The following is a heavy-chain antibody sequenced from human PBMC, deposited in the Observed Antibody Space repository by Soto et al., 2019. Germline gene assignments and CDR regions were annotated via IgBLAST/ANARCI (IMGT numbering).Heavy chain of an antibody. Sequence: LSLTCAASGFTFSSYAMSWVRQAPGKGLEWVSAISGSGGSTYYADSVKGRFTISRDNSKNTLYLQMNSLRAEDTAVYYCAKDGQKGGYSYGPRTTFDYWGQGTLVTVSS. J-gene: IGHJ4*02. D-gene: IGHD5-18*01. V-gene: IGHV3-23*01. CDR2: ISGSGGST. CDR1: GFTFSSYA. CDR3: AKDGQKGGYSYGPRTTFDY.